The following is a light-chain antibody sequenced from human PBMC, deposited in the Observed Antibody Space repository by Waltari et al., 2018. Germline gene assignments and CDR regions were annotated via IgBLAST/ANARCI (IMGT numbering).Light chain of an antibody. J-gene: IGKJ2*01. V-gene: IGKV3-20*01. CDR2: AVS. CDR3: QQYDSSPPYT. CDR1: QSVSSTY. Sequence: EIVLTQSPGTLSLSPGDRATLSCRASQSVSSTYLAWYQQKPGQAPRLLIYAVSSRATGIPDRFSGSGSGTDFTLTISRLEPEDFAVYYCQQYDSSPPYTFGQGTKLEIK.